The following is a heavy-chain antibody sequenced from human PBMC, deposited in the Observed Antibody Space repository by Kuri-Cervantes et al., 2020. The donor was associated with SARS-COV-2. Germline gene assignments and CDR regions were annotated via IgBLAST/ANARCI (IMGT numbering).Heavy chain of an antibody. CDR1: GFTFSSYS. V-gene: IGHV3-21*01. CDR2: ISSSGNYV. J-gene: IGHJ3*02. Sequence: GGSLRLSCAASGFTFSSYSMNWVRQAPGKGLEWVSSISSSGNYVYYADSVTGRFTISRDNARNSLSLQMNSLRAEDTAVYYCAREGLVSFAFDIWGQGTMVTVSS. CDR3: AREGLVSFAFDI. D-gene: IGHD6-19*01.